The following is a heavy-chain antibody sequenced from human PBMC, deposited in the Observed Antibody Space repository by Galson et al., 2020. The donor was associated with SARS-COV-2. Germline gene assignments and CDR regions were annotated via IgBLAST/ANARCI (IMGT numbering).Heavy chain of an antibody. V-gene: IGHV1-2*02. CDR1: GYTFTGYH. D-gene: IGHD2-2*01. CDR3: ARDKHCSSTSCYYYFGMDV. Sequence: ASVKVSCKASGYTFTGYHIHWVRQAPGQGLEWMGWINPNTGGTNYAQKFQGRVTMTRDTSISTAYMDLSRLRSDDTAMYYCARDKHCSSTSCYYYFGMDVWGLGTTVTVSS. J-gene: IGHJ6*02. CDR2: INPNTGGT.